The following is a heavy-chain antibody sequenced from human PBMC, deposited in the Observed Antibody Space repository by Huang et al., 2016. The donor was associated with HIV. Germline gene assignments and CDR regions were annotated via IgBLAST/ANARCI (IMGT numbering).Heavy chain of an antibody. V-gene: IGHV3-74*02. Sequence: EGHLVECGGGLVQHGGSLRLSCEASGFKFSNYWMQWVRQAPGKGLICVSRIKIDGRKPNYGGSVQGGFTDTRDNAKNTLYPQTGRLTAEDTAISDCARAGGFEIWVQGTVVTVSS. J-gene: IGHJ3*02. CDR2: IKIDGRKP. CDR3: ARAGGFEI. CDR1: GFKFSNYW. D-gene: IGHD2-15*01.